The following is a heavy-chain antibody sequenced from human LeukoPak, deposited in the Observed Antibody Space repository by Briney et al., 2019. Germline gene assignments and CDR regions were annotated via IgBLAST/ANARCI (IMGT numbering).Heavy chain of an antibody. D-gene: IGHD3-10*01. CDR3: ARGGRYYGSGSNPYYYYYYMDV. CDR1: GGSFSGYY. V-gene: IGHV4-34*01. Sequence: SETLSLTCAVYGGSFSGYYWSWIRQPPGKGLEWIGEINHSGSTNYNPSLKSRVTISVDTSKNQFSPKLSSVTAADTAVYYCARGGRYYGSGSNPYYYYYYMDVWGKGTTVTVSS. CDR2: INHSGST. J-gene: IGHJ6*03.